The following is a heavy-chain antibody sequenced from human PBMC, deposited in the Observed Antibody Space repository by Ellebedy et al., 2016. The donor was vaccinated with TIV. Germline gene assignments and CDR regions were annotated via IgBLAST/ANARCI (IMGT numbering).Heavy chain of an antibody. V-gene: IGHV4-34*01. CDR3: ARVIGVSSLDY. J-gene: IGHJ4*02. Sequence: SETLSLTXAVYGGSFSGYSWSWIRQPPGKGLEWIGEINHSGSTNYNPSLKSRVTLSIDTSKNQFSLRLSSVTAADTAVYYCARVIGVSSLDYWGQGTLVTVSS. D-gene: IGHD3-16*02. CDR1: GGSFSGYS. CDR2: INHSGST.